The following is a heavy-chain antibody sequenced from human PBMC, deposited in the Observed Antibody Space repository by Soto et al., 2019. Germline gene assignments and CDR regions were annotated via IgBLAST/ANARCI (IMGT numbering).Heavy chain of an antibody. D-gene: IGHD3-22*01. CDR1: GYTFTSYA. CDR3: ARENDSSGYYLN. CDR2: INAYNGNT. V-gene: IGHV1-3*01. J-gene: IGHJ4*02. Sequence: GASVKVSCKASGYTFTSYAMHWVRQAPGQRLEWMGWINAYNGNTNYAQKFQGRVTITRDTSASTAYMELSSLRSEDTAIYYCARENDSSGYYLNWGQGTLVTVSS.